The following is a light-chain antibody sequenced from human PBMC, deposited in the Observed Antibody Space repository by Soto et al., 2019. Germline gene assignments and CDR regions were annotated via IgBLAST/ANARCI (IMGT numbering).Light chain of an antibody. V-gene: IGLV2-8*01. Sequence: QSALTQPPSASGSPGQSVTISCTGTSSDVGGYNYVSWYQQHPGKAPKLMIYEVTKRSSGVPDRFSGSKSGNTASLTVSGLQAEDEADYYCSSYAGNYNLIFGGGTQLTVL. CDR3: SSYAGNYNLI. CDR1: SSDVGGYNY. CDR2: EVT. J-gene: IGLJ2*01.